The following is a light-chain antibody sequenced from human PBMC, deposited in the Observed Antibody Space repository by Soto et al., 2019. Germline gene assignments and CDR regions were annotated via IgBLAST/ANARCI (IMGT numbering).Light chain of an antibody. V-gene: IGKV1-5*03. CDR2: QAS. J-gene: IGKJ1*01. CDR1: QCISVW. CDR3: QERTGWPPWT. Sequence: DIQMTQSPSTLSASVGDRVTITCPVSQCISVWLAWYQQKPGKYPNLLIDQASRLESGVPSRFSGSGSGTDFTLTISSLEPEDFAVYYCQERTGWPPWTFGQGTKVDI.